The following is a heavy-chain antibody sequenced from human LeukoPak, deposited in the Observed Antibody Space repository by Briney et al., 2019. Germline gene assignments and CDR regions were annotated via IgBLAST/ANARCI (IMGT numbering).Heavy chain of an antibody. Sequence: ASVKVSCKASGYTFTSYHMYWVRQAPGQGLEWMGWINPNSGGTNYAQKFQGRVTMTRDTSISTAYMELSRLRSDDTAVYYCARDGPQHNVKYYGSGSPGASAYWGQGTLVTVSS. CDR3: ARDGPQHNVKYYGSGSPGASAY. D-gene: IGHD3-10*01. CDR2: INPNSGGT. J-gene: IGHJ4*02. CDR1: GYTFTSYH. V-gene: IGHV1-2*02.